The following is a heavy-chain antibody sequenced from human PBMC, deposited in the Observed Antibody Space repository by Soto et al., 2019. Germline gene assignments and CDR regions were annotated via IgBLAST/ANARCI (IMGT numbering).Heavy chain of an antibody. Sequence: SETLSLTCTVSGGSISSYYWSWIRQPPGKGLEWIGYIYYSGSTNYNPSLKSRVTISVDTSKNQFSLKLSSVTAADTAVYYCARERTPGRVASSSWYNWFDPWGQGTLVTVSS. CDR2: IYYSGST. CDR1: GGSISSYY. D-gene: IGHD6-13*01. V-gene: IGHV4-59*01. CDR3: ARERTPGRVASSSWYNWFDP. J-gene: IGHJ5*02.